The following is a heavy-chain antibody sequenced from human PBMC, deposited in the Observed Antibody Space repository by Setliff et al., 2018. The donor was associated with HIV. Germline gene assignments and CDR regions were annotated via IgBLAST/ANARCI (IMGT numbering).Heavy chain of an antibody. J-gene: IGHJ1*01. Sequence: PSETLSLTCAVSGGAIDDINWWNWVRQSPGKGLEWIGEIYHSGTTNYNPSLKSRVTISVDTSKNQFSLILSSVTAADTAVYYCAGIIATPGTTWGQGTLVTVSS. D-gene: IGHD6-13*01. CDR2: IYHSGTT. CDR3: AGIIATPGTT. V-gene: IGHV4-4*02. CDR1: GGAIDDINW.